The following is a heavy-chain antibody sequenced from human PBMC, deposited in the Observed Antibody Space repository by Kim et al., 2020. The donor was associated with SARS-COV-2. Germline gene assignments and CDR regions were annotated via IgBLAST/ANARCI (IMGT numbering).Heavy chain of an antibody. V-gene: IGHV3-53*01. CDR2: GST. J-gene: IGHJ4*02. D-gene: IGHD1-1*01. CDR3: ARSSGGTFDY. Sequence: GSTNFADSVKGRFSISRDTPKNTVYLQLTNLRPEDTAVYYCARSSGGTFDYWGQGTLVTVYS.